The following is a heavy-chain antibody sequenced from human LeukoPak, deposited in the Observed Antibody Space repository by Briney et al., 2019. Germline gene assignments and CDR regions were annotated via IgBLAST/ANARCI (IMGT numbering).Heavy chain of an antibody. V-gene: IGHV3-21*01. D-gene: IGHD3-3*01. J-gene: IGHJ4*02. CDR3: ARDFQTYDFWSGYYMGNMDY. CDR2: VSNSSSYI. CDR1: GFTFSSYS. Sequence: SGGSLRLSCAASGFTFSSYSMNWVRQAPGKGLEWVSSVSNSSSYIYYADSVKGRFTISRDNAKNSLYLQMNSLRAEDTAVYYCARDFQTYDFWSGYYMGNMDYWGQGTLVTASS.